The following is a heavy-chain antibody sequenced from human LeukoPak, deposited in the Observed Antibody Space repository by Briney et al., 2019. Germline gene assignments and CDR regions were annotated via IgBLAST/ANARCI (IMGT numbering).Heavy chain of an antibody. V-gene: IGHV3-30*18. D-gene: IGHD1-26*01. CDR3: AKDRDLGGSSYYFDY. CDR1: GFTFSDSG. Sequence: GRSLRLSCAASGFTFSDSGMHWVRQAPGKGLEWVAIISFDGSRRFYADSVRGRFTVSRDNSKNTLFLQMDSLSADDTGVYYCAKDRDLGGSSYYFDYWGQGTLVTVSS. CDR2: ISFDGSRR. J-gene: IGHJ4*02.